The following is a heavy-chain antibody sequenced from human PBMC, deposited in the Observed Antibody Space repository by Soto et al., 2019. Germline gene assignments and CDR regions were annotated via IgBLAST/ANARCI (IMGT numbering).Heavy chain of an antibody. D-gene: IGHD2-21*02. CDR1: GYTFTSYG. V-gene: IGHV1-3*01. Sequence: ASVKVSCKASGYTFTSYGISWVRQAPGQGLEWMGWINAGNGNTKYSQKFQGRVTITRDTSASTAYMELSSLRSEDTAVYYCARSIVVVTALDYWGQGTLVT. J-gene: IGHJ4*02. CDR2: INAGNGNT. CDR3: ARSIVVVTALDY.